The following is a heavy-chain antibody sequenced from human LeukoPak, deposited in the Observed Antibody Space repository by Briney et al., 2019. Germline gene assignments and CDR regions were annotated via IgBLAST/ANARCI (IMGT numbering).Heavy chain of an antibody. CDR2: IYYGGST. CDR1: GGSISSGDYY. Sequence: SQTLSLTCTVSGGSISSGDYYWSWIRQPPGKGLEWIGYIYYGGSTYYNPSLKSRVTISVDTSKNQFSLKLSSVTAADTAVYYCAREGRQPHYYYGMDVWGQGTTVTVSS. J-gene: IGHJ6*02. V-gene: IGHV4-30-4*01. D-gene: IGHD2-2*01. CDR3: AREGRQPHYYYGMDV.